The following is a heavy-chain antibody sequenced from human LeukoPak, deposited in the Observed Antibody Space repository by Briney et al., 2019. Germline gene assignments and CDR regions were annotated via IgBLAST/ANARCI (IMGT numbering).Heavy chain of an antibody. J-gene: IGHJ3*02. CDR1: GLTFSNAW. V-gene: IGHV3-15*01. D-gene: IGHD3-10*01. CDR3: ITDITMVRGVIITIHAFDI. Sequence: GGSLRLSCAASGLTFSNAWMSWVRQAPGKGLEWIGRIRSKTDGGTTDYAAPVKGRFTISRDDSKNTLYLQMNSLETEDTAVYYCITDITMVRGVIITIHAFDIWGQGTMVTVSS. CDR2: IRSKTDGGTT.